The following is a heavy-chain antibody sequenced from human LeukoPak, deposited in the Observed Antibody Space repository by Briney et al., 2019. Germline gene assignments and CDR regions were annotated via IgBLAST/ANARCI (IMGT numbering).Heavy chain of an antibody. V-gene: IGHV4-4*07. CDR1: GGSISSYY. J-gene: IGHJ4*02. CDR2: IYTSGST. Sequence: KASETLSLTCTVSGGSISSYYWSWIRQPAGKGLEWIGRIYTSGSTNYNPSLKSRVTISVDTSKNQFSLKLSSVTAADTAVYYCARGRRIVAMLDYWGQGTLVTVSS. D-gene: IGHD5-12*01. CDR3: ARGRRIVAMLDY.